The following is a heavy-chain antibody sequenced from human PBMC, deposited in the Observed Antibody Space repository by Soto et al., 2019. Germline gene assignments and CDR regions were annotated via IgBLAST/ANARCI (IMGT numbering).Heavy chain of an antibody. CDR1: GFTFSSYS. V-gene: IGHV3-48*01. CDR2: ISSSSSTI. J-gene: IGHJ4*02. Sequence: GGSLRLSCAASGFTFSSYSMNWVRQAPGKGLEWVSYISSSSSTIYYADSVKGRFTISRDNAKNSLYLQMNSLRAEDTAVYYCAGSGYSYFDYWGQGTLVTSPQ. D-gene: IGHD5-18*01. CDR3: AGSGYSYFDY.